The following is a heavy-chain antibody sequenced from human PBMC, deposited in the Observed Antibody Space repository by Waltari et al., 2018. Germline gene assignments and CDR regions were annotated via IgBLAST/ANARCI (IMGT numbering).Heavy chain of an antibody. Sequence: EVQLVESGGGLIQPGGSLRLSCAASGIIVSANYMNWVRQAPGKGPQWVSVIYSAGRTYYADSVKGRFTISRDNTKNTVYLQMNNLKTEDTAVYYCARPGEGPSSHWGQGTPVTVSS. J-gene: IGHJ4*02. V-gene: IGHV3-53*01. CDR3: ARPGEGPSSH. D-gene: IGHD4-17*01. CDR1: GIIVSANY. CDR2: IYSAGRT.